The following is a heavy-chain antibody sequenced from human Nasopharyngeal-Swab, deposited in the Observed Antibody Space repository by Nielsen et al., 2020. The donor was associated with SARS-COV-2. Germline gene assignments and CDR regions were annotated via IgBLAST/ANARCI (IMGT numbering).Heavy chain of an antibody. CDR2: INHSGST. CDR3: ARGLRFLEWLFDY. D-gene: IGHD3-3*01. J-gene: IGHJ4*02. V-gene: IGHV4-34*01. Sequence: SQTLSLTCAVYGGSFSGYYWSWIRQPPGKGLEWIGEINHSGSTNYNPSLKSRVTISVDTSKNQFSLKLSSVTAADTAAYYCARGLRFLEWLFDYWGQGTLVTVSS. CDR1: GGSFSGYY.